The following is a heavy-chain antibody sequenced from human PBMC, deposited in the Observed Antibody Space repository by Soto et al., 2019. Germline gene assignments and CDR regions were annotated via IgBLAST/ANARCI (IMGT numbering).Heavy chain of an antibody. CDR2: IGTAGDT. Sequence: GGSLRLSCAASGCTFSSYDMHWVRQATGKGLEWVSAIGTAGDTYYPGSVKGRFTISRENAKNSLYLQMNSLRAEDTAVYYCARDKRGYSGYDWSYYYYGMDVWGQGTTVTVSS. V-gene: IGHV3-13*01. J-gene: IGHJ6*02. CDR1: GCTFSSYD. D-gene: IGHD5-12*01. CDR3: ARDKRGYSGYDWSYYYYGMDV.